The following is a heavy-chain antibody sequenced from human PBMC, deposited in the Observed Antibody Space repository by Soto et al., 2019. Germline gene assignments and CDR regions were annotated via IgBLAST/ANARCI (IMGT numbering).Heavy chain of an antibody. Sequence: ASVKVSCKASGFDFGSFGIQFLRQTRGRGLEWIGWIVVVSGSTNYARQFQGRVAISRDMSSSTAYLDLYDLKSDDTAVYFCSADHPHMAMGWPVWGQGTTVTVSS. CDR1: GFDFGSFG. CDR3: SADHPHMAMGWPV. J-gene: IGHJ6*02. V-gene: IGHV1-58*02. CDR2: IVVVSGST. D-gene: IGHD1-26*01.